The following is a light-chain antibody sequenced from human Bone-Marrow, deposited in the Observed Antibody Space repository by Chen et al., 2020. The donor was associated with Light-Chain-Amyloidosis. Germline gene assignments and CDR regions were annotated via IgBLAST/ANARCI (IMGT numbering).Light chain of an antibody. J-gene: IGLJ3*02. V-gene: IGLV1-51*01. CDR1: SSNIGNNY. Sequence: QSVLTQPPSVSAAPGQKVTISCSGSSSNIGNNYVSWYQQLPGTAPKLLIYDNNKRPSGVPDRFSGSKSGTSATLGITGLQTGDKADYYCGTWDSSLSAVFGGGNKLTVL. CDR3: GTWDSSLSAV. CDR2: DNN.